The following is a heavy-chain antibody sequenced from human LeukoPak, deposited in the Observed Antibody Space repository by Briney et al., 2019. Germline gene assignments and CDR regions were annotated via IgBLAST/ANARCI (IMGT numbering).Heavy chain of an antibody. CDR1: GFTVSSNY. D-gene: IGHD3-10*01. CDR2: IYSGGST. CDR3: ARSTMVRGVRFDP. J-gene: IGHJ5*02. V-gene: IGHV3-53*01. Sequence: GGSLRLSCAASGFTVSSNYMSWLRQAPGKGLDWVSVIYSGGSTYYADSVKGRFTISRDNSKNTLYLQMNSLRAEDTAVYYCARSTMVRGVRFDPWGQGTLVTVSS.